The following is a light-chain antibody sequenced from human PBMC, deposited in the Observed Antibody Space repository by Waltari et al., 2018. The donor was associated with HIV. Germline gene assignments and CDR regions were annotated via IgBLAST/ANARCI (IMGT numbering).Light chain of an antibody. V-gene: IGLV6-57*01. Sequence: NFMLTQPHSVSESPGKTVTISCPRSSGSIASNYVQWYQQRPGSSPTTVISEDNQRPSGVPDRFSGSIDSSSNSASLTISGLKTEDEADYYCQSYDSSNPVVFGGGTKLTVL. CDR2: EDN. CDR3: QSYDSSNPVV. CDR1: SGSIASNY. J-gene: IGLJ2*01.